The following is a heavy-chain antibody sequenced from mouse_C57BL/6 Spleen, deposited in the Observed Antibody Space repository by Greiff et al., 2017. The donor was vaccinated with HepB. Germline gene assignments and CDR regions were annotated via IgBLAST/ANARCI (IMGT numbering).Heavy chain of an antibody. D-gene: IGHD1-1*01. CDR1: GYTFTSYW. Sequence: VKLQQPGAELVRPGSSVKLSCKASGYTFTSYWMHWVKQRPIQGLEWIGNIDPSDSETHYNQKFKDKATLTVDKSSSTAYMQLSSLTSEDSAVYYCARTPDYYGSSYFDYWGQGTTLTVSS. CDR3: ARTPDYYGSSYFDY. CDR2: IDPSDSET. J-gene: IGHJ2*01. V-gene: IGHV1-52*01.